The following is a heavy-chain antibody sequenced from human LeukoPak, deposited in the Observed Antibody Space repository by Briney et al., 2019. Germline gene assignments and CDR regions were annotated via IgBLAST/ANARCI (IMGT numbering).Heavy chain of an antibody. V-gene: IGHV3-33*01. D-gene: IGHD5-18*01. Sequence: PGMSVRLSCAASVFSLSSYGMHWVRQARGKGREGVAVIWYDGTNKYYADSAKGRFTISRDNSKNTLYLQMNSLRAEDTAVYYCARDQRGFSYSKYYLDYWGQGTLVTVSS. J-gene: IGHJ4*02. CDR1: VFSLSSYG. CDR3: ARDQRGFSYSKYYLDY. CDR2: IWYDGTNK.